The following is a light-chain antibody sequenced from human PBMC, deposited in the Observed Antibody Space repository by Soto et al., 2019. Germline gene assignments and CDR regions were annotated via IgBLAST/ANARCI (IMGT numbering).Light chain of an antibody. V-gene: IGLV2-8*01. CDR2: EVT. CDR1: SIDVGGYNY. J-gene: IGLJ1*01. CDR3: SSYANNNNMLV. Sequence: LTQPPSASGSPGQSVTISCTGTSIDVGGYNYVSWYQQRPGKVPKVIIYEVTKRPSGVPDRFSGSKSGNTASLTVSGLQAEDEADYFCSSYANNNNMLVFXTGTKGTVL.